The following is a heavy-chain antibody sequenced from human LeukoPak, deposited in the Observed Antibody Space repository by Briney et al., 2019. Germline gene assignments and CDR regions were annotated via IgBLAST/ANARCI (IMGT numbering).Heavy chain of an antibody. CDR2: IYSSGST. V-gene: IGHV4-39*01. Sequence: PSETLSLTCTVSGASISGSGYYWGWIRQPPGKGLEWIGSIYSSGSTYYNASLQSRVTISIETSKNQFSLKLSSVTAADTAVYYCARHGLMVRGVIYWGQGTLVTVSS. CDR3: ARHGLMVRGVIY. J-gene: IGHJ4*02. CDR1: GASISGSGYY. D-gene: IGHD3-10*01.